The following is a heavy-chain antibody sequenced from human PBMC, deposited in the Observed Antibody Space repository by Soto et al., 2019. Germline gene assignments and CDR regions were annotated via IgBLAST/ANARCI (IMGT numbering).Heavy chain of an antibody. V-gene: IGHV4-34*01. CDR3: ARDKNYYGSGRFFGY. J-gene: IGHJ4*02. CDR2: INHSGST. Sequence: SETLSLTCAVYGGSFSGYYWSWIRQPPGKGLEWIGEINHSGSTNYNPSLKSRVTISVDTSKNQFSLKLSSVTAADTAVYYCARDKNYYGSGRFFGYWGQGTLVTVSS. D-gene: IGHD3-10*01. CDR1: GGSFSGYY.